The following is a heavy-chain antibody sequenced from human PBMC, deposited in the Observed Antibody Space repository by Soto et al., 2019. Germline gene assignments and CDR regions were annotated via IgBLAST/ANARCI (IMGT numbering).Heavy chain of an antibody. CDR2: ISYDGSNK. D-gene: IGHD3-10*01. CDR3: ARVGVRGVIYLPYYFDY. V-gene: IGHV3-30-3*01. Sequence: GGSLRLSCAASGFTFSSYAMHWVRQAPGKGLEWVAVISYDGSNKYYADSVKGRFTISRDNSKNTLYLQMNSLRAEDTAVYYCARVGVRGVIYLPYYFDYWGQGTLVTVSS. CDR1: GFTFSSYA. J-gene: IGHJ4*02.